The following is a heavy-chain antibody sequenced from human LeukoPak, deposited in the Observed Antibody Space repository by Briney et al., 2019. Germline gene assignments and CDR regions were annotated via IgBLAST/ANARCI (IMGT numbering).Heavy chain of an antibody. CDR2: ISGSGGST. V-gene: IGHV3-23*01. J-gene: IGHJ4*02. CDR1: GFTFSSYA. D-gene: IGHD3-16*01. Sequence: PGGSLRLSCAASGFTFSSYAMSWVRQAPGKGLEWVSAISGSGGSTYYADSVKGRFTISRDNSKNTLYLQMNSLRAEDTAVYYCAKVGDRGHEGPYYFDYWGQGTLVTVSS. CDR3: AKVGDRGHEGPYYFDY.